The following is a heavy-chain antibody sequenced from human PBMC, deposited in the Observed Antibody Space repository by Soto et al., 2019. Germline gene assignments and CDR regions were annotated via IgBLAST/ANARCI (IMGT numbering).Heavy chain of an antibody. CDR2: INHSGST. CDR3: ARGGRGYSYGFY. CDR1: GGSFMGSY. Sequence: QLNLQRGGAGLLKPSGTLSLTCAVYGGSFMGSYWSGFRQPPGRGLEWIGEINHSGSTNYNPSLKSRVTISVDTSKNQFSLKLSSVTAADTAVYYCARGGRGYSYGFYWGQGTLVTVSS. V-gene: IGHV4-34*01. D-gene: IGHD5-18*01. J-gene: IGHJ4*02.